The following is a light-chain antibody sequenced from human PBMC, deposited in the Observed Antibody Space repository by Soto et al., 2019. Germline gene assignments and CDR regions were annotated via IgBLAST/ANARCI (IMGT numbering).Light chain of an antibody. CDR1: QSVGSN. CDR2: DTS. J-gene: IGKJ5*01. V-gene: IGKV3-11*01. CDR3: QRGDT. Sequence: EIVLTQSSATLSLSPGERATLSCRASQSVGSNLAWYQQKPGQAPRLLIYDTSNRATGIPARFSGSGSGTDFTLTISSLEPEDFAVYYCQRGDTFGQGTRLEIK.